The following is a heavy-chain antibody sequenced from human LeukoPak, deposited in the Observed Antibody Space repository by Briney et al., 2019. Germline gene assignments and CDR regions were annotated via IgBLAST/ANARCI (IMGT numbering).Heavy chain of an antibody. J-gene: IGHJ4*02. CDR3: ARTIKTRRITMTGVIAPPYYFDY. D-gene: IGHD3-22*01. Sequence: ASVKVSCKASGYTFTGYYMHWVRQATGQGLEWMGSMSPNSGNTGNAQKFQGRVTMTRNTSISTAYMELSSLRSEDTAVYFCARTIKTRRITMTGVIAPPYYFDYWGQGTLVTVSS. V-gene: IGHV1-8*02. CDR2: MSPNSGNT. CDR1: GYTFTGYY.